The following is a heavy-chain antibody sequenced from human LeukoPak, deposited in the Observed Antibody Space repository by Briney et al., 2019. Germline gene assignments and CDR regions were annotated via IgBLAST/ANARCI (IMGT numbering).Heavy chain of an antibody. CDR2: MNPNNGNT. V-gene: IGHV1-8*01. CDR3: ARARITMMAFDV. D-gene: IGHD3-22*01. J-gene: IGHJ3*01. CDR1: GYTFTGFD. Sequence: ASVKVSCKASGYTFTGFDINWVRQATGQGLEWMGWMNPNNGNTGFVQKFQGRVTMTRNTSISTAYMELSSLRSDDTAVYYCARARITMMAFDVWGQGTVVTVSS.